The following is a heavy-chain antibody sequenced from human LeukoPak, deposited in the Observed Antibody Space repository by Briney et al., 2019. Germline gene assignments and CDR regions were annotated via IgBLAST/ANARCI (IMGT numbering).Heavy chain of an antibody. V-gene: IGHV3-23*01. CDR3: ARAPGETRVYCSGGSCYSEAKYYFDY. Sequence: GGSLRLSCTASGFTFSSYGMNWVRQAPGKGLEWVSAISGSGDSTNYADSVKGRFTISRDKSKNTLYLQMNSLRAEDTAVYYCARAPGETRVYCSGGSCYSEAKYYFDYWGQGSLVTVSS. CDR1: GFTFSSYG. CDR2: ISGSGDST. J-gene: IGHJ4*02. D-gene: IGHD2-15*01.